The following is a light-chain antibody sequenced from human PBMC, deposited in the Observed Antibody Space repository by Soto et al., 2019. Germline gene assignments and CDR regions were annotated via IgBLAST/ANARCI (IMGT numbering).Light chain of an antibody. CDR1: QSISSY. V-gene: IGKV1-39*01. J-gene: IGKJ1*01. CDR3: QQSYSTPWT. Sequence: DIQMTRSPSSLSASVGDRVTITCRASQSISSYLNWYQQKPGKAPKLLIYAASSLQSGVPSRFSGSGSGTDFTRTISSLQPEDFATYYCQQSYSTPWTFGQGTKVEIK. CDR2: AAS.